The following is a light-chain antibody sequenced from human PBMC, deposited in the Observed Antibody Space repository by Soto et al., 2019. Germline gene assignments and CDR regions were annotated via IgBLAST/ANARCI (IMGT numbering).Light chain of an antibody. CDR2: VAS. V-gene: IGKV3-15*01. J-gene: IGKJ2*03. CDR1: QSVNNN. Sequence: EIVMMQSPATLSVSPGERATLSCRASQSVNNNLAWYQQKPGLAPRLLIYVASTRATGIPARFSGSGSGTDFTLTISSLQSEDFAVYYCQQYNNWPISFGQGTKLEIK. CDR3: QQYNNWPIS.